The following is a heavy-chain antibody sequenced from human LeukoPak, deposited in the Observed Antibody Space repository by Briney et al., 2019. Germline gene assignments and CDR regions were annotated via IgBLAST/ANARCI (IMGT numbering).Heavy chain of an antibody. CDR3: AKDTVVGATTGYYFDY. D-gene: IGHD1-26*01. J-gene: IGHJ4*02. CDR2: IGARGAYT. Sequence: GGSLRLSCAASGFSFSNYGMSWVRQAPGKGLEWVSAIGARGAYTKYADSVKGRFTISRDDSKNTLLLQMNSLRAEDTAVYYCAKDTVVGATTGYYFDYWGQGTLVTVSS. V-gene: IGHV3-23*01. CDR1: GFSFSNYG.